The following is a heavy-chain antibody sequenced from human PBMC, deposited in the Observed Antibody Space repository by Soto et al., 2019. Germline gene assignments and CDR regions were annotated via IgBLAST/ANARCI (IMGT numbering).Heavy chain of an antibody. D-gene: IGHD1-1*01. Sequence: EVQLVESGGGLVQPGGSLRLSCAASGFTFSTYSMNWVRQAPGKGLEWLSYISSSGSSISYRDSVRGRFTISRDNAKNSLYLQIDSLGAEETALYYCARSRYNDYWGQGTLVTVSS. V-gene: IGHV3-48*01. CDR3: ARSRYNDY. J-gene: IGHJ4*02. CDR2: ISSSGSSI. CDR1: GFTFSTYS.